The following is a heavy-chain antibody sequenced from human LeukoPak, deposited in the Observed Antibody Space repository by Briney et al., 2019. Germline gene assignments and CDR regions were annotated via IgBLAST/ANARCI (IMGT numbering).Heavy chain of an antibody. J-gene: IGHJ4*02. Sequence: LSETLSLTCTVSGGSISSGGYYWSWIRQHPGKGLEWIGYIYYSGSTYYNPSLKSRVTISVDTSKNQFTLKLSSVTAADTAVYYCARGFGVGATRFDYWGQGTLVTVSS. CDR3: ARGFGVGATRFDY. CDR1: GGSISSGGYY. V-gene: IGHV4-31*03. CDR2: IYYSGST. D-gene: IGHD1-26*01.